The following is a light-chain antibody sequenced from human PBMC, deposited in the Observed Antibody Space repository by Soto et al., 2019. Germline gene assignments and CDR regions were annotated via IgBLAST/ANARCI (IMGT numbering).Light chain of an antibody. CDR3: QQYGSSPRT. CDR2: DAS. V-gene: IGKV3-20*01. J-gene: IGKJ1*01. Sequence: EIVLTQSPGTLSLSPEERATLSCRASQSVSSSSLAWYQQKRGQAPRLLIHDASSRATGIPDRFSGSGSGTDFTLTISRLEPEDFAVYYCQQYGSSPRTFGQGTKVEVK. CDR1: QSVSSSS.